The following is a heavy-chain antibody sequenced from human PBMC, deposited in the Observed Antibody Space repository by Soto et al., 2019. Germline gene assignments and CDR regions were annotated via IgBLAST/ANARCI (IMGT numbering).Heavy chain of an antibody. V-gene: IGHV3-23*01. J-gene: IGHJ4*02. CDR3: AKDRRRPIAVAGTGNDY. CDR2: ISGSGGST. Sequence: PGGSLRLSCAASGFTFSSYAMSWVRQAPGKGLEWVSAISGSGGSTYYADSVKGRFTISRDNSKNTLYLQMNSLRAEDTAVYYCAKDRRRPIAVAGTGNDYWGQGTLVTVSS. CDR1: GFTFSSYA. D-gene: IGHD6-19*01.